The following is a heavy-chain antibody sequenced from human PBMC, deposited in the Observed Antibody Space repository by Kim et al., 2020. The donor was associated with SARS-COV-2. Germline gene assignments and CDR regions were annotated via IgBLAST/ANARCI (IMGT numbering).Heavy chain of an antibody. Sequence: SETLSLTCTVSGGSISSGGYYWSWIRQHPGKGLEWIGYIYYSGSTYYNPSLKSRVTISVDTSKNQFSLKLSSVTAADTAVYYCARVLVVVPAGSGWFDPWGQGTLVTGS. V-gene: IGHV4-31*03. D-gene: IGHD2-2*01. CDR2: IYYSGST. CDR3: ARVLVVVPAGSGWFDP. CDR1: GGSISSGGYY. J-gene: IGHJ5*02.